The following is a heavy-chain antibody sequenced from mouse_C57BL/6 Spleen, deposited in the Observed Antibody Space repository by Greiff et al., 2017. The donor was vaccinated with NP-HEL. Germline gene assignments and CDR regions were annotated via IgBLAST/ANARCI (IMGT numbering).Heavy chain of an antibody. V-gene: IGHV1-15*01. J-gene: IGHJ2*01. CDR3: TIYYYGSSYYFDY. Sequence: QVTLKESGAELVRPGASVTLSCKASGYTFTDYEMHWVKQTPVHGLEWIGAIDPETGGTAYNQKFKGKAILTADKSSSTAYMELRSLTSEDSAVYYCTIYYYGSSYYFDYWGQGTTLTVSS. CDR2: IDPETGGT. CDR1: GYTFTDYE. D-gene: IGHD1-1*01.